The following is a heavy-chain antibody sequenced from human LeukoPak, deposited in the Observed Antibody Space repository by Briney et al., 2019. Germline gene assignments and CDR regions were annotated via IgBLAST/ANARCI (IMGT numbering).Heavy chain of an antibody. CDR1: GYSISSGYY. J-gene: IGHJ4*02. CDR2: IYTSGST. V-gene: IGHV4-38-2*02. Sequence: SETLSLTCTVSGYSISSGYYWGWVRQPPGKGLEWIGRIYTSGSTNYNPSLKSRVTISLDTSKNQFSLKLSSVTAADTALYYCARDMGLAAAFEYWGRGTLVTVSS. D-gene: IGHD6-13*01. CDR3: ARDMGLAAAFEY.